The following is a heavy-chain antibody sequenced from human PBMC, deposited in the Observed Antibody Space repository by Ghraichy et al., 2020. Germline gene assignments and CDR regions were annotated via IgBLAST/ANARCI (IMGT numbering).Heavy chain of an antibody. J-gene: IGHJ5*02. CDR2: IYWDDDK. CDR1: GFSLSTSGVG. V-gene: IGHV2-5*02. CDR3: AHRPQWFGESKRGWVDP. D-gene: IGHD3-10*01. Sequence: SGPTLVNPTQTLTLTCTFSGFSLSTSGVGVGWIRQPPGKALEWLALIYWDDDKRYRPSLESRLTITKDTSKNQVVLTMTNMDPVDTATYYCAHRPQWFGESKRGWVDPWGQGTLVTVSS.